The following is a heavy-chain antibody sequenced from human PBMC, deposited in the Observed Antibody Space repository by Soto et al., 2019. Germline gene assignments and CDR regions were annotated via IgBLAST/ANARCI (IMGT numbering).Heavy chain of an antibody. D-gene: IGHD2-15*01. J-gene: IGHJ1*01. Sequence: GASVKVSCKASGYLFTAYSMHWVRLAPGQGLEWMGVVNPSGGSTKYAQNFQGRVTMNRDTSTTTIYMELSRLRSDDTAIYYCAREENCSGGTCYSEYFHRWGQGTLVTVSS. V-gene: IGHV1-46*01. CDR1: GYLFTAYS. CDR2: VNPSGGST. CDR3: AREENCSGGTCYSEYFHR.